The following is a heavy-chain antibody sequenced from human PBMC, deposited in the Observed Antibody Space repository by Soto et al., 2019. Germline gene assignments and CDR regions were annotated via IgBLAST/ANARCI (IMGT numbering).Heavy chain of an antibody. CDR3: ARDDSSGWYGAFDI. V-gene: IGHV1-3*01. D-gene: IGHD6-19*01. CDR1: GYTFTSYA. CDR2: INAGNGNT. J-gene: IGHJ3*02. Sequence: GASVKVSCKASGYTFTSYAMHWVRQAPGQRLEWMGWINAGNGNTKYSQKFQGRVTTTRDTSASTAYMELSSLRSEDTAVYYCARDDSSGWYGAFDIWGQGTMVTVSS.